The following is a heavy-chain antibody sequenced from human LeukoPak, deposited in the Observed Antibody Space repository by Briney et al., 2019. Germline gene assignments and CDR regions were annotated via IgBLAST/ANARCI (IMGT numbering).Heavy chain of an antibody. CDR3: ASCSGGSCYNFNC. CDR1: GGTFSSYA. CDR2: VIPIFGAT. D-gene: IGHD2-15*01. J-gene: IGHJ4*02. Sequence: SVKVSCKASGGTFSSYAISWVRQAPGQGLEWMGRVIPIFGATNYAQKFQGRVTITTVESTSTAYMELSSLRSEDTAVYYCASCSGGSCYNFNCWGQGTLVT. V-gene: IGHV1-69*05.